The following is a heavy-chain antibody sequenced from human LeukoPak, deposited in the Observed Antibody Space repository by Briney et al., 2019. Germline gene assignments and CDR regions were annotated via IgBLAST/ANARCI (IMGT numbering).Heavy chain of an antibody. CDR1: GGSISSYY. CDR2: IYYSGST. Sequence: SETLSLTCTVSGGSISSYYWSWIRQPPGKGLEWVGYIYYSGSTNYNPSLKSRVTISVDTSKNQFSLKLSSVTAADTAVYYCARRSPYYDFWSGYYYYGMDVWGQGTTVTVSS. J-gene: IGHJ6*02. D-gene: IGHD3-3*01. V-gene: IGHV4-59*01. CDR3: ARRSPYYDFWSGYYYYGMDV.